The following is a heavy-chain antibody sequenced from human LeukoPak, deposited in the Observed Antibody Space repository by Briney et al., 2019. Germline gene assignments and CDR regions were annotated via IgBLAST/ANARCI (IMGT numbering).Heavy chain of an antibody. D-gene: IGHD4-23*01. CDR2: ISYSGST. Sequence: PSETLSLTCTVSGGSISSYYWSWIRQPPGKGLEWIGYISYSGSTNYNPSLKSRVTISVDTSKNQFSLKLSSVTAADTAVYYCARGDYGGNSYSFDYWGQGTLVTVSS. CDR1: GGSISSYY. V-gene: IGHV4-59*08. J-gene: IGHJ4*02. CDR3: ARGDYGGNSYSFDY.